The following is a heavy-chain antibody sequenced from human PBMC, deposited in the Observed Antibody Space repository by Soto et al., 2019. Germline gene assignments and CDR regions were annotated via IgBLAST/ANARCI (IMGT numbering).Heavy chain of an antibody. D-gene: IGHD3-10*01. V-gene: IGHV3-21*01. CDR1: GFTFSSYS. CDR3: ARDLIYAGYYYYMDV. J-gene: IGHJ6*03. Sequence: EVQLVESGGGLVKPGGSLRLSCAASGFTFSSYSMNWVCQAPGKGLEWVSSINYKSHIDYADSVKGRFTISRDNAKNSRYLQMNSLRAEDTAVYFCARDLIYAGYYYYMDVWGIGTTVTVSS. CDR2: INYKSHI.